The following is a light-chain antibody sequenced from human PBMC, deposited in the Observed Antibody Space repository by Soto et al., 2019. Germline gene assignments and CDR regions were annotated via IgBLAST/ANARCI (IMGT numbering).Light chain of an antibody. Sequence: QSALTQPASVSGSPGQSITISCTGTSSDVGSYNLVSWYQQHPGKAPKLMICEGSKRPSGVSNRFSGSKSGNTASLTISGLQAEDEADYYCCSYAGRSTYVFGTGTKVTVL. CDR2: EGS. V-gene: IGLV2-23*01. CDR1: SSDVGSYNL. CDR3: CSYAGRSTYV. J-gene: IGLJ1*01.